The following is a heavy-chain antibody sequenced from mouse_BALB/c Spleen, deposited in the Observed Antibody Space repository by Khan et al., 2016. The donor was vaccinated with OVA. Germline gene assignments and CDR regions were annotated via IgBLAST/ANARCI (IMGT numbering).Heavy chain of an antibody. CDR1: GFSFSSYS. Sequence: EVELVESGGDLVRPGGSLKLSCAASGFSFSSYSMSWVRQTPDKRLEWVATISSGGDYTYYPDSVKGRFTISRDNAKNNLYLHMSSLKSEDTAIYYCASHFTGSFAYWGQGTLVTVSA. CDR2: ISSGGDYT. V-gene: IGHV5-6*01. CDR3: ASHFTGSFAY. J-gene: IGHJ3*01. D-gene: IGHD4-1*01.